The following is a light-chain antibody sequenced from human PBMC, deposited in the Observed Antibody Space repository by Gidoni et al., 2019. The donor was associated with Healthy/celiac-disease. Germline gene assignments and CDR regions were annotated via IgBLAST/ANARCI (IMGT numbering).Light chain of an antibody. CDR1: QSVSSN. CDR3: QQYNNWPVT. Sequence: EIVMTQSPATLSVSPGERATLSCRASQSVSSNLAWYQQKPGQAPRLLIYGASTSATVIPARFSGSGSGTEFTLTISSLQSEDFAVYYCQQYNNWPVTFGQGTKVEIK. J-gene: IGKJ1*01. V-gene: IGKV3-15*01. CDR2: GAS.